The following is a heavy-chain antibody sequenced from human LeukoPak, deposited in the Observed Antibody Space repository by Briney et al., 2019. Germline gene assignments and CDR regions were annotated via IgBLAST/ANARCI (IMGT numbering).Heavy chain of an antibody. Sequence: GASVKVSCKASGYTFTGYYMHWVRQAPGQGLEWMGRINPNSGGTNYAQKFQGRVTMTRDTSISTAYMELSRLRSEGTAVYYCATVLGESSFDYWGQGTLVTVSS. CDR1: GYTFTGYY. J-gene: IGHJ4*02. CDR3: ATVLGESSFDY. D-gene: IGHD3-16*01. V-gene: IGHV1-2*06. CDR2: INPNSGGT.